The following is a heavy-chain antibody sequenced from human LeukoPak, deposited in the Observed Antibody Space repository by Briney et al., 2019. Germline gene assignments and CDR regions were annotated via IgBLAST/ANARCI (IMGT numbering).Heavy chain of an antibody. CDR1: GGSISSGGYY. CDR2: IYHSGST. J-gene: IGHJ4*02. CDR3: AREGRKGYSGYDSGLD. D-gene: IGHD5-12*01. Sequence: SETLSLTCTVSGGSISSGGYYWSWIRQPPGKGLEWIGYIYHSGSTYYNPSLKSRVTISVDRSKNQFSLKLSSVTAADTAVYYCAREGRKGYSGYDSGLDWGQGTLVTVSS. V-gene: IGHV4-30-2*01.